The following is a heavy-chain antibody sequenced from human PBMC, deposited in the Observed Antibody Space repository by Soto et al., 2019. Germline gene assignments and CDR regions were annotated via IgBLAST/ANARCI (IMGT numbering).Heavy chain of an antibody. J-gene: IGHJ4*02. CDR2: IYWHDDK. D-gene: IGHD6-13*01. Sequence: QITVKESGPTLVKPTQTLTLTCTFSGFSLSTSGVGVGWIRQPPGKALEWLALIYWHDDKRYSPSLKSRLTINKDTSNKQVVPTMPTMDPVDTATYYCAHSPQLTPFDFWGQGILVTVSS. V-gene: IGHV2-5*01. CDR1: GFSLSTSGVG. CDR3: AHSPQLTPFDF.